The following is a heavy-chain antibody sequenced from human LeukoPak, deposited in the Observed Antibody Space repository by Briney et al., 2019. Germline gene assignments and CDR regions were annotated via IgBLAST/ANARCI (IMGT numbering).Heavy chain of an antibody. J-gene: IGHJ4*02. D-gene: IGHD2-2*01. Sequence: GESLKISCKGSGYSFTSYWIGWVRQMPGKGLEWMGIIYPGDSDTRYSPSFQGQVTISADKSISTAYLQWSSLKASGTAMYYCARQEKYQLLENDYWGQGTLVTVSS. CDR3: ARQEKYQLLENDY. CDR2: IYPGDSDT. V-gene: IGHV5-51*01. CDR1: GYSFTSYW.